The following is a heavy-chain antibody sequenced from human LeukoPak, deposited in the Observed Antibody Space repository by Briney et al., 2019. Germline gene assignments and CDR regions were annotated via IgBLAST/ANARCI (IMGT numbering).Heavy chain of an antibody. CDR3: ARLNVDYYGSGSYFFDY. Sequence: ASVKVPCEASGYTFTSYAMHWVRQAPGQRHEWMGWINAGNGNTKYSQKFQSRVTITRDTSASTAYMELSSLRSEDTAVYYCARLNVDYYGSGSYFFDYWGQGTLVTVSS. D-gene: IGHD3-10*01. CDR2: INAGNGNT. V-gene: IGHV1-3*01. J-gene: IGHJ4*02. CDR1: GYTFTSYA.